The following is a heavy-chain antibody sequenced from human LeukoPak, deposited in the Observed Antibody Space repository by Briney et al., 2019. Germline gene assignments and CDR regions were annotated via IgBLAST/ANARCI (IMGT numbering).Heavy chain of an antibody. V-gene: IGHV4-39*01. D-gene: IGHD6-13*01. Sequence: SETLSLTCTVSGGSISSSSYYWGWIRQPPGKGLEWIGSIYYSGSTYYNPSLKSRVTISVDTSKNQFSLKLSSVTAADPAVYYCARPAAAAGIRGDVWGKGTTVTVSS. CDR1: GGSISSSSYY. CDR2: IYYSGST. J-gene: IGHJ6*04. CDR3: ARPAAAAGIRGDV.